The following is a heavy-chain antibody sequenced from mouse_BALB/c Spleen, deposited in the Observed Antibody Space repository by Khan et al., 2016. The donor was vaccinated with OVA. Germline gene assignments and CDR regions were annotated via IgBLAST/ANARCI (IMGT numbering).Heavy chain of an antibody. CDR1: GFTFSTYG. Sequence: VQLKESGGDLVKPGGSLKLSCAASGFTFSTYGMSWVRQTPEKRLEWVATISTGGTYTYYPDSVKGRFTISRDNAKNTLYLQLSSLKSEDTARYYCSRRAYYYNSEGFAYWGQGTLVTVSA. V-gene: IGHV5-6*01. CDR3: SRRAYYYNSEGFAY. CDR2: ISTGGTYT. J-gene: IGHJ3*01. D-gene: IGHD1-1*01.